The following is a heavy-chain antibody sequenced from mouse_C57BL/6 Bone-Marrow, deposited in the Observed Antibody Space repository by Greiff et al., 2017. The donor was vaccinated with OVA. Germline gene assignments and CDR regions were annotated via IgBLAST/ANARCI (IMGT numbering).Heavy chain of an antibody. CDR2: INPNNGGT. J-gene: IGHJ3*01. V-gene: IGHV1-22*01. CDR1: GYTFTDYN. CDR3: ARGGYYDYDVAWFAY. Sequence: VQLKESGPELVKPGASVKMSCKASGYTFTDYNMHWVKQSHGKSLEWIGYINPNNGGTSYNQKFKGKATLTVNKSSSTAYMELRSLTSEDSAVYDCARGGYYDYDVAWFAYGGQGTLVTVSA. D-gene: IGHD2-4*01.